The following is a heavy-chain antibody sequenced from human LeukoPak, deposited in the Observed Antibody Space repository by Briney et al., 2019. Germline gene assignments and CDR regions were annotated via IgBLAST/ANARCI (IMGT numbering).Heavy chain of an antibody. CDR1: GGSISSGDCY. D-gene: IGHD3-3*01. CDR3: ARALWSGYPVHDY. J-gene: IGHJ4*02. Sequence: KASQTLSLTCTVSGGSISSGDCYWSWIRQPPGKGLEWNGYIYYSGSTYYNPSLKSGVTISVDTSKNQFSLKLSSVTAADTAVYYCARALWSGYPVHDYWGQGTLVTVSS. V-gene: IGHV4-30-4*08. CDR2: IYYSGST.